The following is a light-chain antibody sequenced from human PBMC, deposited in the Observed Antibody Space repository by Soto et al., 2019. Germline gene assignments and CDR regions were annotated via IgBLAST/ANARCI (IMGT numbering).Light chain of an antibody. J-gene: IGKJ1*01. CDR3: LSEYRYST. Sequence: IQVSKSPFTLSVSVGDRVTITCRASQSISSWLAWYQQKPGKAPKLLIYDASSLESGVPSRCSGSGSGTEFTLTIFIQQPDGFAACCSLSEYRYSTFCQGTRL. CDR1: QSISSW. CDR2: DAS. V-gene: IGKV1-5*01.